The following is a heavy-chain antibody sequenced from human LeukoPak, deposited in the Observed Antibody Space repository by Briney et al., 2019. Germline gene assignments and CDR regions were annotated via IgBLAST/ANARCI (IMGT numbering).Heavy chain of an antibody. CDR3: VKDHGWLLYS. D-gene: IGHD3-9*01. CDR2: ISSSSSYI. V-gene: IGHV3-21*04. CDR1: GFTFSSYS. Sequence: GGSLRLSCAASGFTFSSYSMNWVRQAPGKGLEWVSSISSSSSYIYYADSVKGRFTTSRDNAKNSLYLQMNSLRADDTAVYYCVKDHGWLLYSWGQGTLVTVSS. J-gene: IGHJ4*02.